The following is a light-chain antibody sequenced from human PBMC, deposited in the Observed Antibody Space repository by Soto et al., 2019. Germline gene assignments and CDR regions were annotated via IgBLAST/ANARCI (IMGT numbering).Light chain of an antibody. CDR3: QQYNRHSLT. CDR2: KAS. V-gene: IGKV1-5*03. CDR1: QSISNW. Sequence: DIQMTQSPSTLSASVGDRVTITCRASQSISNWLAWYQQKPGKAPKLLIYKASSLEGGVPSRFSGSGSETEFTLTISSLQPDDFATYYCQQYNRHSLTFGQGTKVEIK. J-gene: IGKJ1*01.